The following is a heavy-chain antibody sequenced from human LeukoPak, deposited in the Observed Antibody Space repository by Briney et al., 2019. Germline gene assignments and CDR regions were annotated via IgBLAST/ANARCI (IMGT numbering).Heavy chain of an antibody. J-gene: IGHJ4*02. V-gene: IGHV4-34*01. Sequence: SETLSLTCTVSGGSLIHYYWSWIRQPPGKGLEWIGEINHSGSTNYNPSLKSRVTISVDTSKNQFSLKLSSVTAADTAVYYCKISSGYLKLLDYWGQGTLVTVSS. CDR2: INHSGST. D-gene: IGHD3-22*01. CDR1: GGSLIHYY. CDR3: KISSGYLKLLDY.